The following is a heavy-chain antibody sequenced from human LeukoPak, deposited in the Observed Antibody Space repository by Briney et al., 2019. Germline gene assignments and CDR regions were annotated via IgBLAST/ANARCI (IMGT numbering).Heavy chain of an antibody. CDR3: AKDQTRWGLLPSGSIDY. V-gene: IGHV3-23*01. Sequence: PSETLSLTCTVSGGSISSSSYYWGWIRQPPGKGLEWVSAISGSGGSTYYADSVKGRFTISRDNSKNTLYLQMNSLRAEDTAVYYCAKDQTRWGLLPSGSIDYWGQGTLVTVSS. CDR2: ISGSGGST. J-gene: IGHJ4*02. CDR1: GGSISSSSYY. D-gene: IGHD2-21*02.